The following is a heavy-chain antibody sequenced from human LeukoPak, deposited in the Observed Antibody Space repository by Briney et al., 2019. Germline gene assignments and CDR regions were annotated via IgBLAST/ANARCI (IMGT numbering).Heavy chain of an antibody. D-gene: IGHD3-22*01. CDR1: GFTFSRYS. CDR3: AKESGYYSPFDY. CDR2: ISISSNYI. V-gene: IGHV3-21*01. Sequence: GGSLRLSCAASGFTFSRYSMNWVRQAPGKGLEWVSSISISSNYIYYADSVKGRFTMSRDNAKNSLYLQVNSLRAEDTAVYYCAKESGYYSPFDYWGQGTLVTVSS. J-gene: IGHJ4*02.